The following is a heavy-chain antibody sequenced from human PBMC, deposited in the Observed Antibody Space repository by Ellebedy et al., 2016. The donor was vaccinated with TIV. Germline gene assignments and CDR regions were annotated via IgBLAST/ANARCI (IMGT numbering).Heavy chain of an antibody. CDR3: ARATVSWFDP. CDR1: GGSFSGYY. J-gene: IGHJ5*02. Sequence: SETLSLXXAVYGGSFSGYYWSWIRQPPGKGLEWIGEINHSGSTNYNPSLKSRVTISVDTSKNQFSLKLSSVTAADTAVYYCARATVSWFDPWGQGTLVTVSS. CDR2: INHSGST. D-gene: IGHD4-11*01. V-gene: IGHV4-34*01.